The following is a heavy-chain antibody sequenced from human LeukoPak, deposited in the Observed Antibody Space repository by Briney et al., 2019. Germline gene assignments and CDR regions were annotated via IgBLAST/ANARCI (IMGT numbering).Heavy chain of an antibody. V-gene: IGHV1-69*05. D-gene: IGHD3-22*01. CDR1: GGTFSSYA. CDR3: AGGPPNYYDSSGYQYSSDY. Sequence: SVKVFCKASGGTFSSYAISWVRQAPGQGLEWMGRIIPIFGTANYAQKFQGRVTITTDESTSTAYMELSSLRSEDTAVYYCAGGPPNYYDSSGYQYSSDYWGQGTLVTVSS. CDR2: IIPIFGTA. J-gene: IGHJ4*02.